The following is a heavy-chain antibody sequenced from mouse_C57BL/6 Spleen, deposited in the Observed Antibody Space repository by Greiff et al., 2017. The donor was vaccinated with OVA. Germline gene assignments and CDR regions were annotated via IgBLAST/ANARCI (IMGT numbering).Heavy chain of an antibody. D-gene: IGHD1-1*01. V-gene: IGHV1-64*01. J-gene: IGHJ2*01. Sequence: VQLQQPGAELVKPGASVKLSCKASGYTFTSYWMHWVKQRPGQGLEWIGLIHPNSGSTNYDEKFKSKATLTVEKSSSTAYMQLSSLTTEDSAVYYCARRDTTGEAVGYWGQGTNLTVSS. CDR2: IHPNSGST. CDR3: ARRDTTGEAVGY. CDR1: GYTFTSYW.